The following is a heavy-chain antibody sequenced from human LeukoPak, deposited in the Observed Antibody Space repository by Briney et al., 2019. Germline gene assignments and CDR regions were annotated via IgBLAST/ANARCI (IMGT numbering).Heavy chain of an antibody. V-gene: IGHV4-59*01. Sequence: SETLSLTCTVSGGSINSYYWSWIRQPPGKGLEWIGYIYYSGSTNYNPSLKSRVTISVDTSKDQFSLKLSSVTAADTAVYYCARDGMGSSWSYFDYWGQGTLVTVSS. CDR3: ARDGMGSSWSYFDY. J-gene: IGHJ4*02. CDR2: IYYSGST. D-gene: IGHD6-13*01. CDR1: GGSINSYY.